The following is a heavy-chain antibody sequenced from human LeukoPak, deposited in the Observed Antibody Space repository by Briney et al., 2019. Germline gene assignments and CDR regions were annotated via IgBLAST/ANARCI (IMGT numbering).Heavy chain of an antibody. V-gene: IGHV3-13*01. J-gene: IGHJ5*02. CDR3: ASATRGGYYDH. CDR1: GFSFSSYG. CDR2: IGTAGDT. D-gene: IGHD3-22*01. Sequence: PGGSLRLSCAASGFSFSSYGFHWVRQRKGESPEWVSAIGTAGDTYYPGSVKGRFTISRENAKNSLYLQMNILEVGDTAVYYCASATRGGYYDHWGQGTLVSVSS.